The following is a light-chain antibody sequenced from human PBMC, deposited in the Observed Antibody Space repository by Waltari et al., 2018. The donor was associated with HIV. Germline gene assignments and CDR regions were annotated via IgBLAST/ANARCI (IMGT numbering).Light chain of an antibody. V-gene: IGKV3-11*01. J-gene: IGKJ5*01. CDR2: DAS. CDR3: QQRSNWPPEIT. Sequence: EIVLTQSPATLSLSPGERATLSCRASQSVNTYLAWYQQKPGQAPRLLIYDASNRATGIPARFSGSGSGTYFTLTISSLEPEDFAVYYCQQRSNWPPEITFGQGTRLEIK. CDR1: QSVNTY.